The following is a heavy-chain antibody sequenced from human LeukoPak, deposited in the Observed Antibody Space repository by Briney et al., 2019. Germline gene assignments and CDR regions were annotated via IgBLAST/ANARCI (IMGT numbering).Heavy chain of an antibody. CDR2: ISAYNGNT. CDR1: GYTFTSYG. D-gene: IGHD2-15*01. CDR3: ARVGYCSGGSCYPHYYYGMDV. J-gene: IGHJ6*04. V-gene: IGHV1-18*04. Sequence: ASVKVSCKASGYTFTSYGISWVRQAPGQGLEWMGWISAYNGNTNYAQKLQGRVTMTTDTSTSTAYMELRSLRSDDTAVYYCARVGYCSGGSCYPHYYYGMDVWGKGTTVTVSS.